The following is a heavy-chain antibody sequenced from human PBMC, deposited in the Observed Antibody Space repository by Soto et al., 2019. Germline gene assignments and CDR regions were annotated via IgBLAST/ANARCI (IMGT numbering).Heavy chain of an antibody. J-gene: IGHJ3*01. CDR3: ARDCLGRSAIYSFDL. Sequence: QVQLVQSGAEVKKPGSSVKVSCKASGGTFSSYAISWVRQAPGQGLEWMGGIIPIFGTANYAQKFQGRVTITADKSTSTAYMELSSLRSEDTAVYDCARDCLGRSAIYSFDLWGQGTMVTVSS. CDR1: GGTFSSYA. V-gene: IGHV1-69*06. CDR2: IIPIFGTA. D-gene: IGHD3-16*01.